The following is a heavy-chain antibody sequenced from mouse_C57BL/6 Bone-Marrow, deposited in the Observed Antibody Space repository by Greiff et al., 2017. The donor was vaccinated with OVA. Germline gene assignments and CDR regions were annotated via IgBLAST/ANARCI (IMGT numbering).Heavy chain of an antibody. V-gene: IGHV2-9*01. D-gene: IGHD2-5*01. Sequence: VKLVESGPGLVAPSQCLSITCTVSGFSLTSYGVDWVRQPPGQGLEWLGVIWGGGSTNYNSALMSRLSISKDNSKSQVVLKMNSLQTDDTAMYYCAERGSNYEDYAMDYWGQGTSVTVSS. CDR2: IWGGGST. CDR1: GFSLTSYG. CDR3: AERGSNYEDYAMDY. J-gene: IGHJ4*01.